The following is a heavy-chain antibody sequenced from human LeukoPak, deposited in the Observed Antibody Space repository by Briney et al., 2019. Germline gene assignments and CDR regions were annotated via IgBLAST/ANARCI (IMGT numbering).Heavy chain of an antibody. J-gene: IGHJ6*03. D-gene: IGHD1-26*01. Sequence: ASVKVSCKSSGYTFTRYGINWVRQAPGQGLEWMGWISAYNGKTKYAQKLQGRVTMTTDTSTSTAYMELRSLRSDDTAVYYCARGGDRGATYYYYYYMDVWGKGTTVTVSS. CDR2: ISAYNGKT. V-gene: IGHV1-18*01. CDR3: ARGGDRGATYYYYYYMDV. CDR1: GYTFTRYG.